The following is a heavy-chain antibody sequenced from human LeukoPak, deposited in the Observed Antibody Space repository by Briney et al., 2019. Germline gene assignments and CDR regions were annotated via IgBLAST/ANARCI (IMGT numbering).Heavy chain of an antibody. J-gene: IGHJ3*02. V-gene: IGHV4-59*08. CDR1: GGSFSGYY. CDR2: IYYSGST. Sequence: SETLSLTCAVYGGSFSGYYWSWIRQPPGKGLEWIGYIYYSGSTNYNPSLKSRVTISVDTSKNQFSLKLSSVTAADTAVYYCARYSSSSSGAFDIWGQGTMVTVSS. D-gene: IGHD6-13*01. CDR3: ARYSSSSSGAFDI.